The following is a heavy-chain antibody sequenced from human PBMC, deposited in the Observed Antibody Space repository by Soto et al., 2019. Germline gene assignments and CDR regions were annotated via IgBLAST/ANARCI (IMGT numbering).Heavy chain of an antibody. J-gene: IGHJ4*02. CDR3: AKDGERGSYYFDY. CDR2: ISGSGGST. CDR1: GFTFITYG. Sequence: VSLRLSCAASGFTFITYGMSWVRQAPGKGLEWVSGISGSGGSTYYANSVKGRFTISRDNSKNTLYLQMNSLRAEDTAVYYCAKDGERGSYYFDYWGQGTLVTVPS. D-gene: IGHD1-26*01. V-gene: IGHV3-23*01.